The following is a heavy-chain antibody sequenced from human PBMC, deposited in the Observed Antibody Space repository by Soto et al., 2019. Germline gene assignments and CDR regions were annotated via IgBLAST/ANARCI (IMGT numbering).Heavy chain of an antibody. Sequence: PSETLSLTSDIYGGSINYYYWSWLRQSPGKELKRIGEVNHSGSTNYNPSLKSRVDISMDTDKKQCSQKLNSGTAADTAVFYCVRGDYYHSSGYYFYYYTMDVWGKGNTVTASS. D-gene: IGHD3-22*01. V-gene: IGHV4-34*01. CDR2: VNHSGST. CDR1: GGSINYYY. J-gene: IGHJ6*04. CDR3: VRGDYYHSSGYYFYYYTMDV.